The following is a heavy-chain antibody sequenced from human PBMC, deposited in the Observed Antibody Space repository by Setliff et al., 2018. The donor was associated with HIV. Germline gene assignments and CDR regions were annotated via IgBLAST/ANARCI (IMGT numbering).Heavy chain of an antibody. D-gene: IGHD3-10*01. CDR1: GYSLPSYG. Sequence: ASVKVSCKASGYSLPSYGFSWVRQAPGQGLEWVGWISTHNGDTSYAQKVQGRVTMTTDTLTMTTYMELTSLRSDDTAVYYCARYLGGNEFDVWGQGTEVTVSS. CDR3: ARYLGGNEFDV. CDR2: ISTHNGDT. J-gene: IGHJ3*01. V-gene: IGHV1-18*01.